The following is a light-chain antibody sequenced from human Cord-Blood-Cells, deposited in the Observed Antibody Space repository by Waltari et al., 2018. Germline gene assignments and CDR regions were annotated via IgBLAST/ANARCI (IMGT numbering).Light chain of an antibody. CDR3: CSYAGSSTFYV. CDR1: SSDVGSYNL. CDR2: SGS. V-gene: IGLV2-23*01. Sequence: QSALTQPASVSGSPGQSITISCTGTSSDVGSYNLVSWYQQHPGKAPKLMIYSGSKRPSGVSNRFSCSKSGNTASLTISGLQAEDEADYYCCSYAGSSTFYVFGTGTKVTVL. J-gene: IGLJ1*01.